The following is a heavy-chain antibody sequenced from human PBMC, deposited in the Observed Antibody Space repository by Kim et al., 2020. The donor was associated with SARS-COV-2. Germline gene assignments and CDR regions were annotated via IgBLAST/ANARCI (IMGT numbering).Heavy chain of an antibody. V-gene: IGHV4-59*01. CDR2: IYSSRTT. CDR3: ASCGSFYPSLEY. CDR1: GASITNYF. J-gene: IGHJ4*01. Sequence: SETLSLTCTVSGASITNYFWSWVRQPPGKGLEWIGYIYSSRTTNYNPSLKSRVSTSVDTSKNQSSLKLSSVTAADTAVYYCASCGSFYPSLEYWGQGTLVTVSS.